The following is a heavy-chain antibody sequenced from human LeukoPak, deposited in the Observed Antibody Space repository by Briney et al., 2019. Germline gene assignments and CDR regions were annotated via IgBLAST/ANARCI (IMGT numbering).Heavy chain of an antibody. CDR2: IYTSGST. Sequence: SQTLSLTCTVSGGSISSGSYYWSWIRQPAGKGLEWIGRIYTSGSTNYNPSLKSRVTISVDTSKNQFSLKLSSVTAADTAVYYCARDTPNYYYDSSGYYPNWFDPWGQGTLVTVSS. D-gene: IGHD3-22*01. CDR3: ARDTPNYYYDSSGYYPNWFDP. V-gene: IGHV4-61*02. CDR1: GGSISSGSYY. J-gene: IGHJ5*02.